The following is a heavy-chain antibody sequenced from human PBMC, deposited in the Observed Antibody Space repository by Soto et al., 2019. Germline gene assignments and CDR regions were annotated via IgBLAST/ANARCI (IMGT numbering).Heavy chain of an antibody. CDR2: ISYDGSNK. J-gene: IGHJ6*02. Sequence: GGSLRLSCAASGFTFSSYGMHWVRQAPGKGLEWVAVISYDGSNKYYADSVKGRFTISRDNSKNTLYLQMNSLRAEDTAVYYCAKAEGELAYCSSTSCHYYYYGMDVWGQGTTVTVSS. D-gene: IGHD2-2*01. CDR3: AKAEGELAYCSSTSCHYYYYGMDV. CDR1: GFTFSSYG. V-gene: IGHV3-30*18.